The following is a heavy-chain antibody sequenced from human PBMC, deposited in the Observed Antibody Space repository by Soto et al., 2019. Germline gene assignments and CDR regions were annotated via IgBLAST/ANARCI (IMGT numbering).Heavy chain of an antibody. CDR1: GFDLTSSR. CDR3: ARVLPVAGSGSYCAMDA. CDR2: ISGSGKDT. Sequence: GGALRLSCVASGFDLTSSRMNWVRQAPGKGLEWVASISGSGKDTFYRHSVKGRFAISRDSAGTSFFLRMDSVKVEDPSHQHYARVLPVAGSGSYCAMDAWAPGTTGNV. V-gene: IGHV3-21*01. J-gene: IGHJ6*02. D-gene: IGHD3-10*01.